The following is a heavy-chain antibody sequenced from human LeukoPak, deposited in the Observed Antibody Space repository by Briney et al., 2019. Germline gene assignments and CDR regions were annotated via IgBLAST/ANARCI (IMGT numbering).Heavy chain of an antibody. Sequence: PSETLSLTCTVSGGSIGIYYWNWIRQPAGKGLEWIGYIYYSGSINYNPSLKSRVTISVDTSKNQFSLKLSSLTAADTAVYYCARGMTSGGSYPYGMDVSGQGTTVTVSS. D-gene: IGHD1-26*01. CDR3: ARGMTSGGSYPYGMDV. CDR1: GGSIGIYY. V-gene: IGHV4-59*01. J-gene: IGHJ6*02. CDR2: IYYSGSI.